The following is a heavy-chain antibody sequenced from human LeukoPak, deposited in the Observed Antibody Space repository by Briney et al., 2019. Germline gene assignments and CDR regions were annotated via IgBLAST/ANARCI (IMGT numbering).Heavy chain of an antibody. CDR1: GFIFRNYW. CDR2: IKGDGSEK. CDR3: ASGPFYSEVSGNRDY. V-gene: IGHV3-7*01. Sequence: GGSLRLSCVTSGFIFRNYWISWVRQAPGKGLEWVASIKGDGSEKYYVDSVKGRFSISSDTTKESLYLQMGSLRGEDTAVYYCASGPFYSEVSGNRDYAGQGIQVTVSS. J-gene: IGHJ4*02. D-gene: IGHD5-12*01.